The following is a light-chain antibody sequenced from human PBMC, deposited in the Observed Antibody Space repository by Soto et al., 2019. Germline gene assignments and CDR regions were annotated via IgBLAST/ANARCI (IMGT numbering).Light chain of an antibody. J-gene: IGKJ4*01. CDR2: GAC. Sequence: EIVLTQSPGTLSLSPGERATLSCRASQSVSSSYLAWYQQKPGQAPRLLIYGACSRATGIPDRFSGSGSGTGFSLTIRRLEAEDFAVYCCEEYDRSPLSLGGGTKVEIK. CDR3: EEYDRSPLS. CDR1: QSVSSSY. V-gene: IGKV3-20*01.